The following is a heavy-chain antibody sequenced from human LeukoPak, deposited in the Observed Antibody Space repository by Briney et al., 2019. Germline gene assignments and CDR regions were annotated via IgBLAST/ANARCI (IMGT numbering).Heavy chain of an antibody. D-gene: IGHD2-15*01. CDR3: ATPTERLLPDY. V-gene: IGHV1-2*02. CDR2: INPNSGDT. CDR1: GYRFTDYF. J-gene: IGHJ4*02. Sequence: ASVKVSCKASGYRFTDYFMHWVRQAPGQGLGWMGWINPNSGDTDYAQKFQGRDTLTRDASIGTAYMELTRLRSDDTAVYYCATPTERLLPDYWGQGTLVTVSS.